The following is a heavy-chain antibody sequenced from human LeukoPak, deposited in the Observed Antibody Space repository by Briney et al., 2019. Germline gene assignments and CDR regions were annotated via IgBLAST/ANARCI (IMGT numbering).Heavy chain of an antibody. Sequence: GRSLRPSCAASGLTFSSYGMHWVRQAPGKGLEWVAVIWYDGSNKYYADSVKGRFTISRDNSKNTLYLQMNSLRAEDTAVYYCARVLGSSAPLPDYWGQGTLVTVSS. V-gene: IGHV3-33*01. CDR3: ARVLGSSAPLPDY. J-gene: IGHJ4*02. CDR2: IWYDGSNK. CDR1: GLTFSSYG. D-gene: IGHD6-6*01.